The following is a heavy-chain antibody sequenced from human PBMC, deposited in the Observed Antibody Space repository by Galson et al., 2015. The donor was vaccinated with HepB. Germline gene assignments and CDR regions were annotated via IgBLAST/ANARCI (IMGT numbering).Heavy chain of an antibody. CDR1: RFTFSSYG. CDR3: AKDLSAYNFRSGLGGARIDS. V-gene: IGHV3-30*18. Sequence: SLRLSCAASRFTFSSYGMHWVRQAPGKGLEWVAVISFDGSKKYYRDSVKGRFTISRDNSRNTVSLQLNSMRAGDTAMYYCAKDLSAYNFRSGLGGARIDSWGQGTLVTVSS. J-gene: IGHJ5*01. CDR2: ISFDGSKK. D-gene: IGHD3-3*01.